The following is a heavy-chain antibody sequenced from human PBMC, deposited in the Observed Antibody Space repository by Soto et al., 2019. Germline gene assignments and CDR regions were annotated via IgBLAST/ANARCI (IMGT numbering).Heavy chain of an antibody. CDR3: AGGINFVVEHVAPWAV. J-gene: IGHJ6*01. V-gene: IGHV1-18*01. D-gene: IGHD2-2*01. CDR2: ISAYNGNT. Sequence: ASVKVSCKASGYTFTSYGISWVRQAPGQGLEWMGWISAYNGNTNYAQKLQGRVTMTTDTSTSTAYMELRSLRSDDTAVYYCAGGINFVVEHVAPWAVWGQGPTVPVSS. CDR1: GYTFTSYG.